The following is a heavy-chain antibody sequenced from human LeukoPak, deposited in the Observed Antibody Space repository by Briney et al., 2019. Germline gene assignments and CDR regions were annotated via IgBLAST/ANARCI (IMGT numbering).Heavy chain of an antibody. CDR3: ARAYNWNYKDWFDP. CDR2: ISSSSSTI. J-gene: IGHJ5*02. V-gene: IGHV3-48*02. Sequence: GGSLRLSCAASGFTFSSYAMSWVRQAPGKGLEWVSYISSSSSTIYYADSVKGRFTISRDNAKNSLYLQMNSLRDEDTAVYYCARAYNWNYKDWFDPWGQGTLVTVSS. CDR1: GFTFSSYA. D-gene: IGHD1-7*01.